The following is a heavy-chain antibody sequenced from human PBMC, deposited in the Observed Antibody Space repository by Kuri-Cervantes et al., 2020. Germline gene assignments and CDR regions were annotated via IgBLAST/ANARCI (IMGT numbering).Heavy chain of an antibody. CDR3: AKQLHPSGVMDV. CDR1: YGSISSSSYY. V-gene: IGHV4-39*01. Sequence: SCTVSYGSISSSSYYWGWIREPPGKGLEWMGRIYYSGSNYYNPSLKGRVTISVDTSKNQFTLKLSSVTAADTAVYYSAKQLHPSGVMDVWGQGTTVTVSS. D-gene: IGHD3-10*01. CDR2: IYYSGSN. J-gene: IGHJ6*02.